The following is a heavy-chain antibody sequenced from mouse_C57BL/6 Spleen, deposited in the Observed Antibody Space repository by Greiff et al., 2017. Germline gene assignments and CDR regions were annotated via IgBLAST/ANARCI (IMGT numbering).Heavy chain of an antibody. Sequence: VQLVESGPELVKPGASVKISCKASGYAFSSSWMNWVKQRPGKGLEWIGRIYPGDGDTNYNGKFKGKATLTAAKSSSTAYMQLSSLTSEDSAVYEGARWEDYDGYGYCDVWGKGTTVTVSS. CDR3: ARWEDYDGYGYCDV. J-gene: IGHJ1*03. D-gene: IGHD2-4*01. CDR1: GYAFSSSW. V-gene: IGHV1-82*01. CDR2: IYPGDGDT.